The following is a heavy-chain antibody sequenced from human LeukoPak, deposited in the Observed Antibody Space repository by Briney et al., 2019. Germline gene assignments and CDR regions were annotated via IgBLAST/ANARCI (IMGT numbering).Heavy chain of an antibody. J-gene: IGHJ4*02. V-gene: IGHV1-18*01. CDR3: ARDQWLLWFGELNGNFDY. Sequence: ASVKVSCKASGYTFTSYGIRWVRQAPGQGLEWMGWISAYNGNTNYAQKLQGRVTMTTDTSTSTAYMALRSLRSDDTAVYYCARDQWLLWFGELNGNFDYWGQGTLVTVSS. D-gene: IGHD3-10*01. CDR2: ISAYNGNT. CDR1: GYTFTSYG.